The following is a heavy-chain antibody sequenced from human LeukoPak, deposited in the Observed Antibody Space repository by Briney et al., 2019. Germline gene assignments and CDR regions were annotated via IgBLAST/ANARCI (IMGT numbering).Heavy chain of an antibody. CDR1: GYTFTSYC. D-gene: IGHD3-10*01. V-gene: IGHV1-18*01. CDR3: ARDLLWFGELPIDY. CDR2: ISAYNGNT. Sequence: ASVKVSCKASGYTFTSYCISWVRQAPGQGLEWMGWISAYNGNTNYAQKLQGRVTMTTDTSTSTAYMELRSLSSDDTAVYYCARDLLWFGELPIDYWGQGTLVTVSS. J-gene: IGHJ4*02.